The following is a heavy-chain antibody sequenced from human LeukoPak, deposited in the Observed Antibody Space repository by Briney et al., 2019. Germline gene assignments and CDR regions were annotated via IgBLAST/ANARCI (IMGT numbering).Heavy chain of an antibody. D-gene: IGHD6-13*01. J-gene: IGHJ3*02. CDR1: GGSISSYY. CDR2: IYYSGST. Sequence: SSETLSLTCTVSGGSISSYYWSWIRQPPGKGLEWIGYIYYSGSTNYNPSLKSRVTISVDTSNNQLSLKLSSVTAADTAIYYCARHGGGASSSWFDAFDIWGQGTMVTVSS. CDR3: ARHGGGASSSWFDAFDI. V-gene: IGHV4-59*08.